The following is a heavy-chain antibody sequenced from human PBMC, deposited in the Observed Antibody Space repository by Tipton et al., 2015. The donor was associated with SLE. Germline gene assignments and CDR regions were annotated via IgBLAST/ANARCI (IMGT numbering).Heavy chain of an antibody. V-gene: IGHV4-38-2*01. CDR3: AKHDRGREAFDI. CDR2: ISHRGNT. Sequence: LRLSCVVSGDSLSSAYFWGWIRQPPGKGLEWIGSISHRGNTYYNPSLKSRVSLSVDPSQNQFSLTLNCVTAADTAVYYCAKHDRGREAFDIWGQGTMVTVSS. J-gene: IGHJ3*02. D-gene: IGHD3-16*01. CDR1: GDSLSSAYF.